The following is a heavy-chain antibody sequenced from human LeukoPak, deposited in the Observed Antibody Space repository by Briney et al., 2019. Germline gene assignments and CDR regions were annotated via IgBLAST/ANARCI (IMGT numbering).Heavy chain of an antibody. J-gene: IGHJ6*03. CDR1: GFTFSSYS. D-gene: IGHD3-3*02. CDR2: ISSSSSTI. CDR3: ASHFWSGLLYYYYMDV. Sequence: GGSLRLSCAASGFTFSSYSMNWVRQAPGKGLEWVSYISSSSSTIYYADSVKGRFTISRDNAKNSLYLQMNSLRAEDTAVYYCASHFWSGLLYYYYMDVWGKGTTVTVSS. V-gene: IGHV3-48*01.